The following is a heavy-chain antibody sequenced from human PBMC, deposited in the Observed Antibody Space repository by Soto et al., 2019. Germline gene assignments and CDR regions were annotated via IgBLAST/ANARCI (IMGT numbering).Heavy chain of an antibody. J-gene: IGHJ6*02. CDR3: ARDSGGEVTSLYGMEV. Sequence: SETLSDTSTGAGGSTSSCEYYWSWIRQAPAKVLGWIGYTYYSGSTYYNPSLKNGVTISVETSKKKSYLKLSYVTAEDTAVYYGARDSGGEVTSLYGMEVCCQGTTVT. V-gene: IGHV4-30-4*01. CDR2: TYYSGST. CDR1: GGSTSSCEYY. D-gene: IGHD4-4*01.